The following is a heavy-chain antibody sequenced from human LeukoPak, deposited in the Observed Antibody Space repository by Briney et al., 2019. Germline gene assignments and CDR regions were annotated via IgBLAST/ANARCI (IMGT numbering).Heavy chain of an antibody. V-gene: IGHV3-21*01. CDR2: ISSSSDYI. J-gene: IGHJ4*02. Sequence: GGSLRLSCAASGFIFSSYSINWVRQAPGKGLEWVSFISSSSDYIHYADSVKGRFTIPRDNAKNSLYLQMNSLRAEDTAVYYCARSIDSSSWTLWGQGTLVTVSS. D-gene: IGHD6-13*01. CDR3: ARSIDSSSWTL. CDR1: GFIFSSYS.